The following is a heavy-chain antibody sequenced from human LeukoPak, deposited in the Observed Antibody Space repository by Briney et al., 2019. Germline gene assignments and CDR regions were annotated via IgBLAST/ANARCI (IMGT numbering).Heavy chain of an antibody. CDR3: ARGLLDGYTHPAAFDI. CDR1: GGSISSYY. D-gene: IGHD5-24*01. CDR2: IYYSGST. V-gene: IGHV4-59*01. Sequence: PSETQSLTCTVSGGSISSYYWSWIRQPPGKGLEWIGYIYYSGSTNYIPSLKSRVTISVDTSKNQFSLKLSSVTAADTAVYYCARGLLDGYTHPAAFDIWGQGTMVTVSS. J-gene: IGHJ3*02.